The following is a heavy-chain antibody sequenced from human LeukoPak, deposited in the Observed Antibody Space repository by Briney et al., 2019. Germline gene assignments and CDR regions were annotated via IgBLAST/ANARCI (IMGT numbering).Heavy chain of an antibody. CDR2: IYPADSTA. CDR1: GYSFTTYW. V-gene: IGHV5-51*01. Sequence: GESLKISCKASGYSFTTYWIGWVRQVPGKGLEWVGIIYPADSTAKYSPSFQGQVTISVDKSISTAYLQWSRLEASDTAVFYCARSSHAQRRGDYDSSGYDHWGQGTLVTVSS. D-gene: IGHD3-22*01. J-gene: IGHJ1*01. CDR3: ARSSHAQRRGDYDSSGYDH.